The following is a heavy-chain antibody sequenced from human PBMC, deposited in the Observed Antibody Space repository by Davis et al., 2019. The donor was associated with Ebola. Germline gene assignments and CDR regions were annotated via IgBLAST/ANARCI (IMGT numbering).Heavy chain of an antibody. V-gene: IGHV3-53*01. CDR1: GFTVSSNY. CDR2: IYSGGST. D-gene: IGHD6-6*01. Sequence: GESLKISCAASGFTVSSNYMSWVRQAPGKGLEWVSVIYSGGSTYYADSVKGRFTISRDNSRNTLSLQMNSLRAEDTAVYYCAKGGGTSSSDFRRTWGQGTLVTVSS. CDR3: AKGGGTSSSDFRRT. J-gene: IGHJ5*02.